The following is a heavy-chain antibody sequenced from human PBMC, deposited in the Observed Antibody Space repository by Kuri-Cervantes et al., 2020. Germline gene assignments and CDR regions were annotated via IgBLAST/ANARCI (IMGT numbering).Heavy chain of an antibody. CDR3: ARDRRNYGSGRGHYGY. CDR1: GFTFSSYS. CDR2: ISSSSSYI. D-gene: IGHD3-10*01. J-gene: IGHJ4*02. Sequence: GESLKISCAASGFTFSSYSTYWVRQAPGKGLEWVSSISSSSSYIYYADSVKGRFTISRDNAKNSLYLQMNSLRAEDTAVYYCARDRRNYGSGRGHYGYWGQGTLVTVSS. V-gene: IGHV3-21*01.